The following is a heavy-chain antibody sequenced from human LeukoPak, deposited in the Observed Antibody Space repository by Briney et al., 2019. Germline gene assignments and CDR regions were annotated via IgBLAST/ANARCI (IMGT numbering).Heavy chain of an antibody. CDR3: ARRVTGDLRRFDY. V-gene: IGHV4-39*01. D-gene: IGHD7-27*01. CDR2: INYSGST. J-gene: IGHJ4*02. Sequence: SETLSLTCTVSGGSISSSGYSWGWIRQPPGKGLEWIGNINYSGSTYYNPSLKSRVTIFVDASKNQFSLKVTSVTAADTAVYFCARRVTGDLRRFDYWGQGTLVTVSS. CDR1: GGSISSSGYS.